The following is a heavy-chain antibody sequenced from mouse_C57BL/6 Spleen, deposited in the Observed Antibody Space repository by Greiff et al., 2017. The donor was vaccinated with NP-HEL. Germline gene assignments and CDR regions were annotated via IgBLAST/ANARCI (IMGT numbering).Heavy chain of an antibody. D-gene: IGHD2-10*02. J-gene: IGHJ3*01. CDR2: IYPGDGDT. CDR3: ARSSINGAWFAY. CDR1: GYAFSSSW. V-gene: IGHV1-82*01. Sequence: QVRLQQSGPELVKPGASVKISCKASGYAFSSSWMNWVKQRPGKGLEWIGRIYPGDGDTNYNGKFKGKATLTADKSSSTAYMQLSSLTSEDSAVYFCARSSINGAWFAYWGQGTLVTVSA.